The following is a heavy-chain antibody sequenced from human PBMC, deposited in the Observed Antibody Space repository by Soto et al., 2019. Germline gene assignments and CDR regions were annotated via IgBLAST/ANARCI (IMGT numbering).Heavy chain of an antibody. Sequence: QVQLVESGGGVVQPGRSLRLSCAASGSTFSNFVMHWVHQAPGKGLEWVAVISYDGSNKHYADSVKGRFTISRDNSKNTLYLQMNSLRTEDTAVYYCAKDPPGLPTGGPKDDTLDIWGQGTMVTVSS. CDR3: AKDPPGLPTGGPKDDTLDI. J-gene: IGHJ3*02. CDR2: ISYDGSNK. D-gene: IGHD3-16*01. V-gene: IGHV3-30*18. CDR1: GSTFSNFV.